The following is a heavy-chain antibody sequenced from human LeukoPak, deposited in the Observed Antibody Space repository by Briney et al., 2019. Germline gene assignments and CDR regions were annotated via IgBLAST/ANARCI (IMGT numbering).Heavy chain of an antibody. V-gene: IGHV1-69*05. D-gene: IGHD5-24*01. CDR1: GGTCSSYA. J-gene: IGHJ5*02. Sequence: SVKVSCKASGGTCSSYAISWVRQAPGQGLEWMGRIIPISGTANYAQKFQGRVTITTDESTSTAYMELSSLRSEDTAVYYCARARDGYAWFDPWGQGTLVTVSS. CDR2: IIPISGTA. CDR3: ARARDGYAWFDP.